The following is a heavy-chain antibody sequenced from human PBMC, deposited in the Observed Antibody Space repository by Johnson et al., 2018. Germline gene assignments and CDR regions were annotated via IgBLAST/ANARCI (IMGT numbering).Heavy chain of an antibody. CDR1: GFTFDDYA. D-gene: IGHD3-22*01. Sequence: EVQLVESGGGLVQPGRSLRLSCAASGFTFDDYAMHWVRQAPGKGLEWVSGLSWNSGSIGYADSVKGRFTISRDNATNSLYLQMNSLRAEDTALYYCAKWRCYDWNYYDSSGFYYYYMDVGGKGTTVTVSS. CDR2: LSWNSGSI. J-gene: IGHJ6*03. V-gene: IGHV3-9*01. CDR3: AKWRCYDWNYYDSSGFYYYYMDV.